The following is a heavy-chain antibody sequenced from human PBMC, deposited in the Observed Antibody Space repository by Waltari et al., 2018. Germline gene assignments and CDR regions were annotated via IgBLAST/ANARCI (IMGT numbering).Heavy chain of an antibody. Sequence: QVQLQQWGAGLLKPSETLSLTCAVSGGSFSGYYWSWIRQPPGKGLEWIGEINHSGSTNYNPSLKSRVTISVDTSKNQFSLKLSSVTAADTAVYYCARGGQWLVRFDYWGQGTLVTVSS. D-gene: IGHD6-19*01. CDR2: INHSGST. J-gene: IGHJ4*02. CDR3: ARGGQWLVRFDY. CDR1: GGSFSGYY. V-gene: IGHV4-34*01.